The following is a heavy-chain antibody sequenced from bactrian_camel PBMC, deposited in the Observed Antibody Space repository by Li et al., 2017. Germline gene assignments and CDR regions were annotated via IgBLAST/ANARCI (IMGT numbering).Heavy chain of an antibody. CDR1: GYTDSDYC. D-gene: IGHD5*01. V-gene: IGHV3S53*01. Sequence: HVQLVESGGGSVQAGGSLRLSCAVSGYTDSDYCMGWFRQAPGKEREAVAIIISGGSTKYADSVKGRFTSSKDNAKRILFLQMNSLKPEDTAMYYCTTGPFMGWECGSRPSTFELWGQGTQVTVS. CDR2: IISGGST. J-gene: IGHJ4*01. CDR3: TTGPFMGWECGSRPSTFEL.